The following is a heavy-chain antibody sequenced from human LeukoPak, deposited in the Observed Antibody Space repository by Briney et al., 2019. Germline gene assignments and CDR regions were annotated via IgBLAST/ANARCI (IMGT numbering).Heavy chain of an antibody. CDR3: ASQVVTAIAFDI. CDR2: INPNSGGT. V-gene: IGHV1-2*02. J-gene: IGHJ3*02. Sequence: ASVKVSCKASGYTFTGYYMNWVRQAPGQGLEWMGWINPNSGGTNYAQNFQGRVTMTRDTSISTTHMELSRLRSDGTAVYYCASQVVTAIAFDIWGQGTMVTVSS. D-gene: IGHD2-21*02. CDR1: GYTFTGYY.